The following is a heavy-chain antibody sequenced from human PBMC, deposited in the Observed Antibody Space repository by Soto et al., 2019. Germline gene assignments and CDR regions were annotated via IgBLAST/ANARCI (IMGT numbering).Heavy chain of an antibody. Sequence: QVQLQESGPGLVKPSQTLSLTCTVSGGSISSGDYYWSWIRQPPGKGLEWIGYIYYSGSTYYNPSLKSRVTISADTSKDRFSLKLSSVTAANTAPYYCARVSDVSACYFDYWGQGTLVTVSS. D-gene: IGHD3-16*02. CDR2: IYYSGST. J-gene: IGHJ4*02. V-gene: IGHV4-30-4*01. CDR3: ARVSDVSACYFDY. CDR1: GGSISSGDYY.